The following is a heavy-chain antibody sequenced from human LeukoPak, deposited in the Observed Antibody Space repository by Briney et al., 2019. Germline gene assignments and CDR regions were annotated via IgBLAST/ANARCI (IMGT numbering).Heavy chain of an antibody. D-gene: IGHD5-24*01. J-gene: IGHJ6*02. CDR2: INPNSGGT. Sequence: ASVKVSCKASGYTFTGYYMHWVRQAPGQGLEWMGWINPNSGGTNYAQKFQGRVTMTRDTSISTAYMELSSLRSEDTAVYYCARESMVEGDGYYYYYYGMDVWGQGTTVTVSS. CDR1: GYTFTGYY. CDR3: ARESMVEGDGYYYYYYGMDV. V-gene: IGHV1-2*02.